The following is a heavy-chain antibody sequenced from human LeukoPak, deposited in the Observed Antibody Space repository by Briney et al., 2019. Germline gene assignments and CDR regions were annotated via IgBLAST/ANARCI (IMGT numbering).Heavy chain of an antibody. CDR2: ISYDGSNK. J-gene: IGHJ6*02. CDR3: AKDYYDSSGYYLFRTYYYYGMDV. V-gene: IGHV3-30*18. Sequence: GGSLRLSCAASGFTFSSYGMHWVRQAPGKGLEWVAVISYDGSNKYYADSVKCRFTISRDNSKNTLYLQMNSLRAEDTAVYYCAKDYYDSSGYYLFRTYYYYGMDVWGQGTTVTVSS. CDR1: GFTFSSYG. D-gene: IGHD3-22*01.